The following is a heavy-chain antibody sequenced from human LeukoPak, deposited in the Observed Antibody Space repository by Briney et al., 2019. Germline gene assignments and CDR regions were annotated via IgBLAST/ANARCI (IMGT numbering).Heavy chain of an antibody. J-gene: IGHJ4*02. CDR2: ISSDGVRT. V-gene: IGHV3-74*01. Sequence: GGSLRLSCAASGFTFSSYLMHWARQAPGKGLVWVSRISSDGVRTTYADSVKGRFSISRDNAKNSLYLQMNSLRAEDTAVYYCAKNWGYFDDWGQGTLVTVSS. CDR3: AKNWGYFDD. CDR1: GFTFSSYL. D-gene: IGHD7-27*01.